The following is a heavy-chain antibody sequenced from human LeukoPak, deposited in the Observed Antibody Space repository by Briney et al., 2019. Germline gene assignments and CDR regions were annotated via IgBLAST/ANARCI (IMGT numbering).Heavy chain of an antibody. J-gene: IGHJ6*02. CDR3: ARARYYDILTGYGTYGMDV. CDR1: GFTFSDYY. CDR2: ISSSGSTI. D-gene: IGHD3-9*01. V-gene: IGHV3-11*01. Sequence: GGSLRLSCAASGFTFSDYYMSWIRQAPGKGLEWVSYISSSGSTIYYADSVKGRFTISRDSAKNSLYLQMNSLRAEDTAVYYCARARYYDILTGYGTYGMDVWGQGTTVTVSS.